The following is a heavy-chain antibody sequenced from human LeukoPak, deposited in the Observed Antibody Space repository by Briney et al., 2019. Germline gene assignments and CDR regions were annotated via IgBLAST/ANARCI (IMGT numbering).Heavy chain of an antibody. CDR1: EFTFSDYA. V-gene: IGHV3-49*04. CDR3: TRAPYSNYVNLDY. CDR2: IRSKAFGGTA. D-gene: IGHD4-11*01. Sequence: PVGSLRLSCTASEFTFSDYAMTCVRHTPGRGLEWGGFIRSKAFGGTAEYAASVKGRFTISRDDSKSITYLQMNSLKTEDTAMYYCTRAPYSNYVNLDYWGQGTLVTVSS. J-gene: IGHJ4*02.